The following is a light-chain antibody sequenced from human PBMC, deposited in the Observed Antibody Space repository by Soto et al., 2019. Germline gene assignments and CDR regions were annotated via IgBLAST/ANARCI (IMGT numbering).Light chain of an antibody. Sequence: DIQMTQSPSSLSASVGDRVTITCRASQSISTYLSWYQQKPGKAPNLLIYAASSLQSGVPSRFSGSGSGTDFTLTISCLQSEDFATYYCQQYYSFPLTFGGGTKVDIK. J-gene: IGKJ4*01. CDR1: QSISTY. CDR2: AAS. CDR3: QQYYSFPLT. V-gene: IGKV1-39*01.